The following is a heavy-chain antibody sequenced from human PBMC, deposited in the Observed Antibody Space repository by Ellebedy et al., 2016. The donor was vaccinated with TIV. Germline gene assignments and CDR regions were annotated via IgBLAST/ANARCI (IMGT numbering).Heavy chain of an antibody. CDR2: ISSSGSTI. V-gene: IGHV3-48*04. CDR3: ARDGTMATSWVSSYYYYMDV. D-gene: IGHD5-24*01. CDR1: GFTFSSYS. J-gene: IGHJ6*03. Sequence: GESLKISCAASGFTFSSYSMNWVRQAPGKGLEWVSYISSSGSTIYYADSVKGRFTISGDNAKNSLYLQMNSLRAEDTAVYYCARDGTMATSWVSSYYYYMDVWGKGTTVTVSS.